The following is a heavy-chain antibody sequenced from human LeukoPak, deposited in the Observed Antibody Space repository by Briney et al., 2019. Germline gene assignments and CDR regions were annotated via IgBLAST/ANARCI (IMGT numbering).Heavy chain of an antibody. V-gene: IGHV3-9*01. CDR1: GFTFDDYA. J-gene: IGHJ6*02. CDR3: AKDSNYYGMDV. CDR2: ISWNSGNI. Sequence: GGSLRLSCAVSGFTFDDYAMHWVRQAPGKGLEWVSGISWNSGNIGYADSVKGRFTISRDNAKNSLYLQMNCLRAEDTALYYCAKDSNYYGMDVWGQGTTVTVSS.